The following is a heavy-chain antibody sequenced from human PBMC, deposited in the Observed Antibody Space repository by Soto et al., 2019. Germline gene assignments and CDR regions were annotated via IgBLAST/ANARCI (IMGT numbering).Heavy chain of an antibody. CDR1: GGSISSYD. Sequence: SETLSLTCTVSGGSISSYDWSWIRQPPGKGLEWIGYIYYSGSTNYNPYLKSRVTISVDTSKNQFSLKLSSVTAADTAVYYCARASSSATSDYWGQGTLVTVYS. CDR2: IYYSGST. V-gene: IGHV4-59*01. D-gene: IGHD6-6*01. J-gene: IGHJ4*02. CDR3: ARASSSATSDY.